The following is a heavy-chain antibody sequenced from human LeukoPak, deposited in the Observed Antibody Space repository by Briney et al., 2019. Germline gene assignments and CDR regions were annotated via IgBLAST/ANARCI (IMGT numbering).Heavy chain of an antibody. D-gene: IGHD5-12*01. CDR2: ISNGGGYI. CDR3: ARAGLYSGSGLDY. J-gene: IGHJ4*02. CDR1: GFIFSSYN. V-gene: IGHV3-21*01. Sequence: GGSLRLSCAASGFIFSSYNMNWVRQAPGKGLEWVSSISNGGGYIYYEDSVKGRFTISTDNAKNSLYLQMNSLRAEDTAVYYCARAGLYSGSGLDYWGQGTLVTVSS.